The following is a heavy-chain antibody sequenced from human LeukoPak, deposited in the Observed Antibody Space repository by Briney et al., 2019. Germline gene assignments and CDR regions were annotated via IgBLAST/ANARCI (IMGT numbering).Heavy chain of an antibody. J-gene: IGHJ4*02. D-gene: IGHD3-22*01. CDR1: GGSISSSSYY. V-gene: IGHV4-39*01. CDR3: ASLRLTYYYDSSGYPDY. Sequence: SETLSLTCTVSGGSISSSSYYWGWIRQPPGKGLEWIGSIYYSGSTYYNPSLKSRVTISVDTSKNQFSLKLSSVTAADTAVYYCASLRLTYYYDSSGYPDYWGQGTLVTVSS. CDR2: IYYSGST.